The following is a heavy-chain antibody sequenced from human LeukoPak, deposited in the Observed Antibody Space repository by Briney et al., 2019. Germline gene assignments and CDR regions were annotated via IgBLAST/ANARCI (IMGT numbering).Heavy chain of an antibody. D-gene: IGHD3-16*01. Sequence: GGSLRLSCAASGFTVSSKYMSWVRQAPGKGLEWVSAIYSGDSAYYADSVKGRFIISRDNPKNTLFLQMNSLRAEDPAMYYCARERLRLDAFDIWGQGTMVTVSS. CDR1: GFTVSSKY. CDR3: ARERLRLDAFDI. CDR2: IYSGDSA. J-gene: IGHJ3*02. V-gene: IGHV3-66*01.